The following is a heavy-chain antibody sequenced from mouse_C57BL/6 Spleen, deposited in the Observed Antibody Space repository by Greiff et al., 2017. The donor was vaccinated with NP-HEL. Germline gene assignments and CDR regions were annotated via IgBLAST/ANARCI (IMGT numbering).Heavy chain of an antibody. J-gene: IGHJ2*01. D-gene: IGHD1-1*01. Sequence: QVQLKQPGAELVKPGASVKLSCKASGYTFTSYCMHWVKQRPGQGLEWIGMIHPNSGSTNYNEKFKSKATLTVDKSSSTAYMQLSSLTSEDSAVYYCARSFVVATDYFDYWGQGTTLTVSS. CDR1: GYTFTSYC. CDR3: ARSFVVATDYFDY. CDR2: IHPNSGST. V-gene: IGHV1-64*01.